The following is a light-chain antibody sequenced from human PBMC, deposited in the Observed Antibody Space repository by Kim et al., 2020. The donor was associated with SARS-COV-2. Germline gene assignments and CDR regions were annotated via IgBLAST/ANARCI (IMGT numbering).Light chain of an antibody. V-gene: IGKV1-39*01. CDR2: AAS. J-gene: IGKJ1*01. Sequence: DIQMTQSPSSLSASVGDRVTITCRASQSISSYLNWYQQKPGKAPKVLIYAASSLQSGVPSRFSGSGSGTDFTLTISSLQPEDFATYYCQQSYSTPRTFGQGTKVYIK. CDR1: QSISSY. CDR3: QQSYSTPRT.